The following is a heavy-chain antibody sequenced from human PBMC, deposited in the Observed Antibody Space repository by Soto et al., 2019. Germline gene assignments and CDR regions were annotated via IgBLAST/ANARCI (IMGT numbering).Heavy chain of an antibody. CDR2: ISYDGSNK. Sequence: QVQLVESGGGVVQPGRSLRLSCAASGFTFSSYGMHWVRQAPGKGLEWVAVISYDGSNKYYADSVKGRFTISRDNSKNTLYLQMNSLRAEDTAVYYCAKDALGGDCYIDYWGQGTLVTVSS. V-gene: IGHV3-30*18. D-gene: IGHD2-21*02. J-gene: IGHJ4*02. CDR3: AKDALGGDCYIDY. CDR1: GFTFSSYG.